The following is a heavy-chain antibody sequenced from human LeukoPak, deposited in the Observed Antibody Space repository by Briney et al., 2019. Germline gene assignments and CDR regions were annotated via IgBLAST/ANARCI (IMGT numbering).Heavy chain of an antibody. CDR2: IKSDGSST. CDR1: GFTFSRYW. CDR3: ARDGYNSDFGDY. J-gene: IGHJ4*02. V-gene: IGHV3-74*01. D-gene: IGHD5-24*01. Sequence: GGSLRLSCAGSGFTFSRYWMHWVRQAPGKGLVWVSRIKSDGSSTNYADSVKGRFTISRDNAKNTLYLQMNSLRAEDTAVYYCARDGYNSDFGDYWGQGTLVTVSS.